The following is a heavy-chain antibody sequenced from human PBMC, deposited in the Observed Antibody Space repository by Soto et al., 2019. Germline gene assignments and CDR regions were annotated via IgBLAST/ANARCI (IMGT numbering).Heavy chain of an antibody. CDR3: ASGLGYCSGGSCYAY. CDR1: GYTFTGYY. V-gene: IGHV1-2*04. Sequence: QVQLVQSGAEVKKPGASVKVSCKASGYTFTGYYMHWVRQAPGQGLEWMGWINPNSGGTNYAQKFKGWFTITRDTSISTDYMELSRLRSDDTAVYYCASGLGYCSGGSCYAYWGQGTLVTVSS. D-gene: IGHD2-15*01. J-gene: IGHJ4*02. CDR2: INPNSGGT.